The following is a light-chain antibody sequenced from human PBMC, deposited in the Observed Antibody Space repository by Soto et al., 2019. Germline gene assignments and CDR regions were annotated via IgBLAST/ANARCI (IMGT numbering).Light chain of an antibody. J-gene: IGKJ3*01. CDR2: DTS. CDR1: QSINKY. Sequence: EIVLTQSPATLSLSPGERATLSCRASQSINKYFAWYQQKPGQAPRLLIYDTSSRATGIPARFSGSGSGTDFTLTSSILEPEDFAVYYCQQRTNWPRTFGPGTKVDIK. V-gene: IGKV3-11*01. CDR3: QQRTNWPRT.